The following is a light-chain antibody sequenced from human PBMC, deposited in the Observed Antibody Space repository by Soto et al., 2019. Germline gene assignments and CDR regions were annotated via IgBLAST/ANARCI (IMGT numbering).Light chain of an antibody. Sequence: KQSAAALSAKMGDRVTITCRAGQTISTWMAWYQQKPGKAPKLLVYDASTLQSGVASRLSGSGSGTEFTLTISSLQPDDFATYYCQQYNTYPWTFGQRTNV. CDR1: QTISTW. J-gene: IGKJ1*01. V-gene: IGKV1-5*01. CDR2: DAS. CDR3: QQYNTYPWT.